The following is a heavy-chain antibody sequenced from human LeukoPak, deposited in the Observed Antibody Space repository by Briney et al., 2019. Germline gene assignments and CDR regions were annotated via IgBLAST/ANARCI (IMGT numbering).Heavy chain of an antibody. V-gene: IGHV3-7*01. CDR3: AKDPAAAGSRSTEYFQH. CDR2: IKQDGSEK. Sequence: GGSLRLSCAASGFTFSSYWMSWVRQAPGKGLEWVANIKQDGSEKYYVDSVKGRFTISRDNAKNSLYLQMNSLRAEDTAVYYCAKDPAAAGSRSTEYFQHWGQGTLVTVSS. J-gene: IGHJ1*01. D-gene: IGHD6-13*01. CDR1: GFTFSSYW.